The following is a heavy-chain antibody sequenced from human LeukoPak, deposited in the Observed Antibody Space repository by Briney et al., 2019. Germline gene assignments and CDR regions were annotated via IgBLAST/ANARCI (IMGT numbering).Heavy chain of an antibody. CDR1: GGSISSGGYY. CDR3: ASSGVVAARHFDY. J-gene: IGHJ4*02. D-gene: IGHD2-15*01. CDR2: IYYSGST. Sequence: SQTLSLTCTVSGGSISSGGYYWSWIRQHPGKGLEWIGYIYYSGSTYYNPSLKSRVTISVDTSKNQFSLKLSSVTAADTAVYYCASSGVVAARHFDYWGQGTLVTVSS. V-gene: IGHV4-31*03.